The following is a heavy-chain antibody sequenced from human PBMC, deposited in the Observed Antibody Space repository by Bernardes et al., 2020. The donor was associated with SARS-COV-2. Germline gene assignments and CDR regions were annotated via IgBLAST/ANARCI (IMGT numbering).Heavy chain of an antibody. J-gene: IGHJ2*01. Sequence: SETLSLTCTVSGGSISSSYWAWIRQLPGPGLAWIGYLYYRGSTNYNPSLKSRVTISVDRSQNQFSLNLSSVTPADTAVYYCARDLSHLVRRGFDLWGRGTLVTVAS. CDR2: LYYRGST. D-gene: IGHD3-10*01. V-gene: IGHV4-59*01. CDR1: GGSISSSY. CDR3: ARDLSHLVRRGFDL.